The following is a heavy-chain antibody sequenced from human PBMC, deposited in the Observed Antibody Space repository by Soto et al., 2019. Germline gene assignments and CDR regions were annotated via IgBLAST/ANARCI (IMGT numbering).Heavy chain of an antibody. CDR2: ISKDGSNK. Sequence: QVLLVESGGGVVQPGRSVRLSCAASGFAFNRYSMYWVRQTPGKGLEWVAFISKDGSNKKYSDYVKGRFTISRDNSTNTLYLKMNSLRGDDTAVYYCARDYYDGRGSYFLSYFDFWGHGALVTVSS. J-gene: IGHJ4*01. CDR3: ARDYYDGRGSYFLSYFDF. CDR1: GFAFNRYS. D-gene: IGHD3-22*01. V-gene: IGHV3-30-3*01.